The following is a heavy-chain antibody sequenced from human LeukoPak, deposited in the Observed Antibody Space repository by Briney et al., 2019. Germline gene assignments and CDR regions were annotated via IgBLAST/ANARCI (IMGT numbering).Heavy chain of an antibody. CDR3: AREDGTSSNWFDP. Sequence: ASVKVSCKASGYTFTGYYMHWVRQAPGQGLEWMGWINPNSGGTNYAQKFQGRVTMTRDTSISTAYMELSRLRSDDTAVYYCAREDGTSSNWFDPWGQGTLVTSPQ. CDR1: GYTFTGYY. CDR2: INPNSGGT. V-gene: IGHV1-2*02. D-gene: IGHD5-24*01. J-gene: IGHJ5*02.